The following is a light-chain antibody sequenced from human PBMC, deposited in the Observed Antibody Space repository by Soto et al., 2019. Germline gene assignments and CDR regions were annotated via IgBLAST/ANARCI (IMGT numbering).Light chain of an antibody. Sequence: QSALTQPASVSGSPGQSITISCTGPSSDVGNYNYVSWYQQHPGKTPKLIIYDVSNRPAGVSNRFSGSKSGNTASLTISGLQAEADADRYCRSYTSSTTLDVFGTGTK. CDR1: SSDVGNYNY. J-gene: IGLJ1*01. V-gene: IGLV2-14*03. CDR3: RSYTSSTTLDV. CDR2: DVS.